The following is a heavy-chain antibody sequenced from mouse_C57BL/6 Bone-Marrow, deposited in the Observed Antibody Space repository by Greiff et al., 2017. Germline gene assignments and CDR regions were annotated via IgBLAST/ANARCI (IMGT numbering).Heavy chain of an antibody. CDR1: GYTFTSYW. Sequence: QVQLQQPGAELVKPGASVKLSCKASGYTFTSYWMHWVKQRPGPGLEWIGMIHPNSGSTNYNEKFKSKTTLTVDKSSSTAYMQLSSLTSEDSAVYYCARLTAWFAYWGQGTLVTVSA. CDR3: ARLTAWFAY. V-gene: IGHV1-64*01. J-gene: IGHJ3*01. CDR2: IHPNSGST.